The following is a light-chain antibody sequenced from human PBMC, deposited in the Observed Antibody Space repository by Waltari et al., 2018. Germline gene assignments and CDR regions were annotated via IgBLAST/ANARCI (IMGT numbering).Light chain of an antibody. CDR2: GAS. V-gene: IGKV3-20*01. J-gene: IGKJ2*01. CDR1: QSVTSTY. Sequence: LVLTQSPGTLSLSPGERATLSCRASQSVTSTYLAWYQHKPGQPPRLLIYGASSRAPGVPTRFSGSGSGTDFTLTISRLEPEDFAVYYCQQYGTSPLYIFGQGTKLEIK. CDR3: QQYGTSPLYI.